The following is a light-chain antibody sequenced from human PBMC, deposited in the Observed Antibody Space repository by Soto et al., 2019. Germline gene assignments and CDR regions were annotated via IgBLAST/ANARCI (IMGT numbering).Light chain of an antibody. V-gene: IGKV1-5*03. CDR3: HQYNSYPWR. CDR1: QSIDTW. Sequence: DIQMTQSPSTLSASVGDRITITCRASQSIDTWLAWYQQKPGKAPNLLIYKASTLQSGVPSRFSGSGSETEFTLTISGLQPDDFATYRCHQYNSYPWRFGQGTNVQIK. CDR2: KAS. J-gene: IGKJ1*01.